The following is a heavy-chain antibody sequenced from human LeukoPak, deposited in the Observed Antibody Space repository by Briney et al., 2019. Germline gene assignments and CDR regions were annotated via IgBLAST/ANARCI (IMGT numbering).Heavy chain of an antibody. V-gene: IGHV4-59*01. CDR1: GGSISSYY. CDR3: ARSSPGDFLAVTNYYYYYGMDV. J-gene: IGHJ6*02. D-gene: IGHD4-17*01. CDR2: IYYSGST. Sequence: SETLSLTCTVSGGSISSYYWSWIRQPPGTGLEWIGYIYYSGSTNYNPSLKSRVTISVDTSKNQFSLKLSSVTAADTAVYYCARSSPGDFLAVTNYYYYYGMDVWGQGTTVTVSS.